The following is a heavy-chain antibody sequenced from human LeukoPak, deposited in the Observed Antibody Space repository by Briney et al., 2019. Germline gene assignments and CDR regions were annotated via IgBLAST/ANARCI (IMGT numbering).Heavy chain of an antibody. CDR3: ARGRDIVVVPAANYYYYMDV. Sequence: ASVKVSCKASGYTFTSYDINWVRQATGQGLEWMGWMNPNRGNTGYAQKFQGRVTMTRNTSISTAYMELSSLRSEDTAVYYCARGRDIVVVPAANYYYYMDVWGKGTTVTVSS. CDR1: GYTFTSYD. CDR2: MNPNRGNT. V-gene: IGHV1-8*01. J-gene: IGHJ6*03. D-gene: IGHD2-2*01.